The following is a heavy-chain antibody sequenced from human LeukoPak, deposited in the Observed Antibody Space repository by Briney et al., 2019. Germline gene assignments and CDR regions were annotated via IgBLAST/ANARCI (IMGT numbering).Heavy chain of an antibody. CDR2: IYYSGGT. J-gene: IGHJ4*02. D-gene: IGHD5-18*01. CDR3: ARVDTAEIDY. Sequence: SETLSLTCTVSGGSISSSSYYWGWIRQPPGKGLEWIGSIYYSGGTYYNPSLKSRVTISVDTSKNQFSLYVTSVTAADTAVYYCARVDTAEIDYWGQGTLVTVSS. CDR1: GGSISSSSYY. V-gene: IGHV4-39*07.